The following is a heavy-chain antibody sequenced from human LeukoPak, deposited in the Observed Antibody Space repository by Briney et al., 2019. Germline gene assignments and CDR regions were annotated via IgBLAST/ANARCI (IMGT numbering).Heavy chain of an antibody. CDR3: ARDKSAARGYYFDY. D-gene: IGHD6-6*01. CDR1: GFTFSSYS. V-gene: IGHV3-21*01. J-gene: IGHJ4*02. Sequence: GGSLRLSCAASGFTFSSYSMNWVRQAPGKGLEWVSSISSSSSYIYYADSVKGRFTISRDNAKNSLYLQMNSLRAEDTAVYYCARDKSAARGYYFDYWGQGTLVTVSA. CDR2: ISSSSSYI.